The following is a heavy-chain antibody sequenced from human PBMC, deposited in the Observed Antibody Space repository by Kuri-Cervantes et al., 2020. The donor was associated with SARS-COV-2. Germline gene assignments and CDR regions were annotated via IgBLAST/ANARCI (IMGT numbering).Heavy chain of an antibody. CDR1: GYTFTDYY. CDR3: ARVRQNDFQAFDY. V-gene: IGHV1-2*02. CDR2: INLNGGGT. D-gene: IGHD3-3*01. J-gene: IGHJ4*02. Sequence: ASVKVSCKASGYTFTDYYIHWVRQAPGQGLEWMGWINLNGGGTNYAQKFQGRVTMTRGTSITTAYMELSRLRFDDTAVYYCARVRQNDFQAFDYWGQGTLVTVSS.